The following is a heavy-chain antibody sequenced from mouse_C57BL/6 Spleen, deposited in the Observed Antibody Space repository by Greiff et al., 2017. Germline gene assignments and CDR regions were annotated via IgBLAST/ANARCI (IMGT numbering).Heavy chain of an antibody. D-gene: IGHD2-1*01. CDR1: GYAFTNYL. V-gene: IGHV1-54*01. CDR2: INPGSGGT. Sequence: QVQLQQSGAELVRPGTSVKVSCKASGYAFTNYLIEWVKQRPGQGLEWIGVINPGSGGTNYNEKFKGKATLTADKSSSTAYMQLSSLTSEDSAVYFCARSGLYYGFAYWGQGTLVTVSA. J-gene: IGHJ3*01. CDR3: ARSGLYYGFAY.